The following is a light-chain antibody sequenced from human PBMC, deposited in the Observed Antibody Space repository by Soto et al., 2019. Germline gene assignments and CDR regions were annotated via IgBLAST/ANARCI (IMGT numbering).Light chain of an antibody. CDR3: QQASSFPPT. J-gene: IGKJ5*01. CDR2: AAS. Sequence: DIQMTQSPSSVSASVGDRVTITCRASQDISSWLAWYQQKPGKAPKIMIYAASSLQGGVPSRFSGSGSGTGFTLTISSLQPEDFATYYCQQASSFPPTFGQGTRLEIK. CDR1: QDISSW. V-gene: IGKV1-12*01.